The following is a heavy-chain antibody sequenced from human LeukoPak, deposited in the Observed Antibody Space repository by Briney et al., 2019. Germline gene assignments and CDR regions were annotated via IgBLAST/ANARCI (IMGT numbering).Heavy chain of an antibody. Sequence: PGGSLRLSCAASGFTFSSYWMSWVRQAPGKGLEWVANIKQDGSEKYYVDSVKGRFTISRDNAKSSLYLQMNSLRAEDTAVYYCARDKIPSAGTPRGFDPWGQGTLVTVSS. CDR3: ARDKIPSAGTPRGFDP. V-gene: IGHV3-7*01. CDR2: IKQDGSEK. CDR1: GFTFSSYW. J-gene: IGHJ5*02. D-gene: IGHD6-13*01.